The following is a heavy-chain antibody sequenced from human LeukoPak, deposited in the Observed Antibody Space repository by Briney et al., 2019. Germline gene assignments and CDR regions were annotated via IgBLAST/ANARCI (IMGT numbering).Heavy chain of an antibody. Sequence: PSETLSLTCTVSGGSISSNTYYWGWIRQPPGKGLEWIGTIYYYGSTYYNPSLKSRVTMSVDTSKNQFSLKLTSVTAADTAVYYCASRPLSFYGSGITGGWFDPWGQGTLVTVSS. D-gene: IGHD3-10*01. CDR1: GGSISSNTYY. CDR2: IYYYGST. V-gene: IGHV4-39*01. J-gene: IGHJ5*02. CDR3: ASRPLSFYGSGITGGWFDP.